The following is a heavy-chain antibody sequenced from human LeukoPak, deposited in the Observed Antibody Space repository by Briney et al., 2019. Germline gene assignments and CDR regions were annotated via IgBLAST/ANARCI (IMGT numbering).Heavy chain of an antibody. V-gene: IGHV3-30-3*01. Sequence: GGSLRLSCAASGFTFSSYAMHWVRQAPGKGLEWVAVISYDGSNKYYADSVKGRFTISRDNSKNTLYLQMNSLRAEDTAVYYCARDHNGSYYYYGMDVWGQGTTVTVSS. CDR2: ISYDGSNK. CDR3: ARDHNGSYYYYGMDV. D-gene: IGHD2-8*01. J-gene: IGHJ6*02. CDR1: GFTFSSYA.